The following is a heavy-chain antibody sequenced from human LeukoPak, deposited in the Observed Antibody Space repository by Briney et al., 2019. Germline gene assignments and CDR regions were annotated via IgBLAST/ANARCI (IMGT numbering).Heavy chain of an antibody. CDR3: VRLQPNTGEWAFDI. J-gene: IGHJ3*02. CDR1: GGSISSFY. CDR2: ISNGGST. Sequence: SETLSLTCTVSGGSISSFYWSWIRQPPGEGLEWIGYISNGGSTKYNPSLKSRVTISVDTSKNQLSLKLSSVTAADTAVYHCVRLQPNTGEWAFDIWGQGTMVTVSS. D-gene: IGHD1-1*01. V-gene: IGHV4-59*01.